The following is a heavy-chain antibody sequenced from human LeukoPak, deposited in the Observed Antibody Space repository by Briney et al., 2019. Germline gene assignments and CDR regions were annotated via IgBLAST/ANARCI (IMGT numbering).Heavy chain of an antibody. D-gene: IGHD2-15*01. CDR1: GGSISSSSYY. J-gene: IGHJ4*02. CDR3: ARGDCSGGSCYLFDY. CDR2: IYYSGST. Sequence: SETLSLTCTVSGGSISSSSYYWGWIRQPPGKRLEWIGSIYYSGSTYYNPSLESRVTISVDTSKNQFSLKLSSVTAADTAVYYCARGDCSGGSCYLFDYWGQGALVTVSS. V-gene: IGHV4-39*01.